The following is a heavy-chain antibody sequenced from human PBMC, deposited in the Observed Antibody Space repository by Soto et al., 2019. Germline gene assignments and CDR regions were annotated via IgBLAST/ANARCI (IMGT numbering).Heavy chain of an antibody. CDR3: ARWNYLDY. V-gene: IGHV3-23*01. Sequence: PGVSLRLSCAASGFSFGSYALSWVRQAPGKGLEWVSTLSGSDGKAFYADSGKGRFSISRDTSRSTLYLQMNSLRADDTAMYYCARWNYLDYWGQGTRVTVSS. CDR2: LSGSDGKA. J-gene: IGHJ4*02. CDR1: GFSFGSYA. D-gene: IGHD1-1*01.